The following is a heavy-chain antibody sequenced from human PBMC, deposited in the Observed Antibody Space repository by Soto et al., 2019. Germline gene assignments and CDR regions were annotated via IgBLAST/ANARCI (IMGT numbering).Heavy chain of an antibody. CDR3: ARAVGYSSGSRGWLDP. CDR1: GGSFSGYY. J-gene: IGHJ5*02. D-gene: IGHD6-19*01. CDR2: INHSGST. V-gene: IGHV4-34*01. Sequence: SETLSLTCAVYGGSFSGYYWSWIRQPPGKGLEWIGEINHSGSTNYNPSLKSRVTISVDTSKNQFSLKLSSVTAADTAVYYCARAVGYSSGSRGWLDPWGQGTLVTVSS.